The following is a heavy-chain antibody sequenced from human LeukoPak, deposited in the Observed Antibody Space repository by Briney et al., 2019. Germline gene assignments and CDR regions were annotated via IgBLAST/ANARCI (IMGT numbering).Heavy chain of an antibody. CDR1: GGSINNSSFY. Sequence: SETLSLTCTASGGSINNSSFYWGWIRQPPGKGLEWIGRIYTSGSTNYNPSLKSRVTMSVDTSKNQFSLKLSSVTAADTAVYYCARDSSGYYYEDAFDIWGQGTMVTVSS. D-gene: IGHD3-22*01. CDR3: ARDSSGYYYEDAFDI. V-gene: IGHV4-39*07. CDR2: IYTSGST. J-gene: IGHJ3*02.